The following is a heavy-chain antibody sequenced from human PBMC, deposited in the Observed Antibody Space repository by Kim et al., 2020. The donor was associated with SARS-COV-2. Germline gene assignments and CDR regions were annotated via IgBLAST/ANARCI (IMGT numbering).Heavy chain of an antibody. V-gene: IGHV3-21*01. CDR3: ARIVVVPAANPYYYYGMDV. J-gene: IGHJ6*02. D-gene: IGHD2-2*01. Sequence: GGSLRLSCAASGFTFSSYSMNWVRQAPGKGLEWVSSISSSSSYIYYADSVKGRFTISRDNAKNSLYLQMNSLRAEDTAVYYCARIVVVPAANPYYYYGMDVWGQGTTVTVSS. CDR1: GFTFSSYS. CDR2: ISSSSSYI.